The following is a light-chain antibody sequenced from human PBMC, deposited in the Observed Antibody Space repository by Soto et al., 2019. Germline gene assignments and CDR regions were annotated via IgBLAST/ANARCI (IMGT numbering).Light chain of an antibody. V-gene: IGKV1-5*01. Sequence: DIQMTQSPSSLSASVGARVTITCRASQSISTWLAWYQQKPGKAPKCLIFDGSSLQSGVPSRFSGSGSGTEFTLTISSLQPDDFATYYCQQYSSFSSFGQGTK. CDR2: DGS. CDR1: QSISTW. CDR3: QQYSSFSS. J-gene: IGKJ1*01.